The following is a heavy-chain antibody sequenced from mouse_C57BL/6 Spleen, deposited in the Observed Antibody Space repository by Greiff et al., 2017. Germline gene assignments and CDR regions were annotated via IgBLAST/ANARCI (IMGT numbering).Heavy chain of an antibody. CDR3: SRLDTTVGYAMDY. Sequence: VQLQQPGAELMKPGASVKLSCKATGYTFTGYWIEWVKQRPGHGLEWIGEILPGGGNTNYNEKFKGKATFTSDTSSNTAYMQLSILTTEDSAIYYCSRLDTTVGYAMDYWGQGTSVTVSS. CDR2: ILPGGGNT. J-gene: IGHJ4*01. D-gene: IGHD1-1*01. CDR1: GYTFTGYW. V-gene: IGHV1-9*01.